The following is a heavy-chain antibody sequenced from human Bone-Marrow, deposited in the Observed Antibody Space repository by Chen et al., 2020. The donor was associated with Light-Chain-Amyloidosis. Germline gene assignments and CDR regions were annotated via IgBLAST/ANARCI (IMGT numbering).Heavy chain of an antibody. J-gene: IGHJ6*02. D-gene: IGHD3-10*01. CDR1: GDSIENHY. CDR3: ASSLVRGAFYGLDV. Sequence: QLQESGPGPVKPSETLSLTCSVSGDSIENHYWTWIRQPAGGGLEWIGRIYSTGGTYFNPSLESRLSMSVDTSKNQFSLNLASITAADTAVYYCASSLVRGAFYGLDVWGQGTAVIVSS. V-gene: IGHV4-4*07. CDR2: IYSTGGT.